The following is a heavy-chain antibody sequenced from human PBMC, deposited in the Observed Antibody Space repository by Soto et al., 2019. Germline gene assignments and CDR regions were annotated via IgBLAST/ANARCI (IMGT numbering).Heavy chain of an antibody. CDR1: GFTFDDYA. V-gene: IGHV3-9*01. CDR3: AKVGVWCCDY. CDR2: ISWNSGSI. Sequence: EVQLVESGGGLVQPGRSLRLSCAASGFTFDDYAMHWVRQAPGKGLEWVSGISWNSGSIGYADSVKGRFTISRDNATNSLYLQMNSLRAEDTALYYCAKVGVWCCDYWGQGTLVTVSS. J-gene: IGHJ4*02. D-gene: IGHD3-3*01.